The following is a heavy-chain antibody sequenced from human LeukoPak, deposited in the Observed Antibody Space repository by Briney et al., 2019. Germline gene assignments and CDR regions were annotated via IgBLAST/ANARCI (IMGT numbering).Heavy chain of an antibody. CDR2: IYYSGST. CDR1: GGSISSYY. J-gene: IGHJ1*01. Sequence: SETLSLTCTVSGGSISSYYWSWIRQPPGKGLEWIGYIYYSGSTNYNPSLKSRVTISVDTSKNQFSLKLSSVTAADTAVYYCARGQGSSWEYFQHWGQGTLVTVSS. V-gene: IGHV4-59*01. CDR3: ARGQGSSWEYFQH. D-gene: IGHD6-13*01.